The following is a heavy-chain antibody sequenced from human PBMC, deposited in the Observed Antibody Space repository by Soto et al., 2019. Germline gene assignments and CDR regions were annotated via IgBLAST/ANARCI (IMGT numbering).Heavy chain of an antibody. CDR2: IDPSDSYT. CDR3: ARQGGGRFGELFLYYYYGMDV. J-gene: IGHJ6*02. Sequence: GESLKISCKGSGYSFSSYWISWVRQMPGKGLEWMGRIDPSDSYTNYSPSFQGHVTISADKSISTAYLQWSSLKASDTAMYYCARQGGGRFGELFLYYYYGMDVWGQGTTVTVYS. CDR1: GYSFSSYW. V-gene: IGHV5-10-1*01. D-gene: IGHD3-10*01.